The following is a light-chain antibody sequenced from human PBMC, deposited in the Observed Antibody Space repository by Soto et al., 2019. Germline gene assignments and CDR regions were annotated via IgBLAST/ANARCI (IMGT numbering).Light chain of an antibody. CDR3: PPYHSHAVT. CDR1: QGISSY. V-gene: IGKV1-8*01. CDR2: AAS. Sequence: IRMTRSPASFSASTGDRVTITCRASQGISSYLAWYQQKPGKAPKLLIYAASTLQSGVPSRFSGSGSGTDFTLTISCLQSDDFATYYCPPYHSHAVTFRQGTRLEIK. J-gene: IGKJ5*01.